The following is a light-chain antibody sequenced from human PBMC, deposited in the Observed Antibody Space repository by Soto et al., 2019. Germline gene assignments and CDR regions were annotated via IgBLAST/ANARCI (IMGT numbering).Light chain of an antibody. J-gene: IGKJ1*01. CDR2: GAS. CDR3: QQYGSSGT. Sequence: ENALTQSPATLSLAPGERATLSCRASQSVSNNYLAWYQQKPGQAPRLLIYGASNRATGIPDRFSGSGSGTDFTLTISRLEPEDFAVYYCQQYGSSGTFGQGTKVEIK. V-gene: IGKV3-20*01. CDR1: QSVSNNY.